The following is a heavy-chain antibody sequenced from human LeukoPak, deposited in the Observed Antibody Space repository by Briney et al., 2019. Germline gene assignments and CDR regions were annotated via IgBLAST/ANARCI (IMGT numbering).Heavy chain of an antibody. V-gene: IGHV1-46*01. Sequence: ASVKVSCKASGYTFTSFDINWVRQAPGQGLEWMGMTYPRDGSTSYAQKFQGRVTVTRDTSTSTVHMELSGLRSEDTAVYYCARDQEAFNYWGQGTLVTVSS. CDR1: GYTFTSFD. CDR2: TYPRDGST. CDR3: ARDQEAFNY. J-gene: IGHJ4*02.